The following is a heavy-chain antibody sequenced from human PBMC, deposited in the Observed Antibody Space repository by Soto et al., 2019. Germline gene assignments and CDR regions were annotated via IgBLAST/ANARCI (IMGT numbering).Heavy chain of an antibody. CDR2: IHTSGST. D-gene: IGHD6-19*01. CDR1: GGSISAYY. Sequence: SETLSLTCTVSGGSISAYYWSWIRQPAGKGLEWIGRIHTSGSTNYNSSLKSRVTMSVDTSKNQFSVKLSSVTAADTAVYYCARDLTTVAGFDCWGQGTLVTSPQ. V-gene: IGHV4-4*07. J-gene: IGHJ4*02. CDR3: ARDLTTVAGFDC.